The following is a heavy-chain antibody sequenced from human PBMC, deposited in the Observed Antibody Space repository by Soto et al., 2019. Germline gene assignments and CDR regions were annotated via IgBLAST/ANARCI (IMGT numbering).Heavy chain of an antibody. D-gene: IGHD2-2*01. Sequence: VFQRLSCAASGFTFSRYAMSWVRQAPGKGLEWVSAISGSGGSTYYADSVKGRFTISRDNSKNTLYLQMNSLRAEDTAVYYCARLGYCSSTSCPLNYGMDVWGQGT. CDR2: ISGSGGST. V-gene: IGHV3-23*01. CDR3: ARLGYCSSTSCPLNYGMDV. CDR1: GFTFSRYA. J-gene: IGHJ6*02.